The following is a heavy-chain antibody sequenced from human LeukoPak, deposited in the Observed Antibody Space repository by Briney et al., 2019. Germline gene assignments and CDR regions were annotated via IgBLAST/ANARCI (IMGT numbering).Heavy chain of an antibody. D-gene: IGHD2-2*01. CDR1: GFTFSSYA. CDR3: ARWSSTSCYDY. V-gene: IGHV3-64*01. Sequence: GGSLRLSCAASGFTFSSYAMHWVRQAPGKGLEYVSAISTDGGSPYYANSVKGRFTISRDNSKNMLYLQMGSLRTEGMAVYYCARWSSTSCYDYWGQGTLVTVSS. J-gene: IGHJ4*02. CDR2: ISTDGGSP.